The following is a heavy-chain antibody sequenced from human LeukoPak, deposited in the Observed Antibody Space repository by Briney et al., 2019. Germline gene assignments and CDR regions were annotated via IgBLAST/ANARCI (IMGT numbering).Heavy chain of an antibody. D-gene: IGHD1-1*01. CDR2: IYSGGST. Sequence: GGSLRLSCAASGFTFSSYSMNWVRQAPGKGLEWVSVIYSGGSTYYADSVKGRFTISRDNSKNTLYLQMNSLRAEDTAVYYCARHGTTGTIDYWGQGTLVTVSS. CDR3: ARHGTTGTIDY. CDR1: GFTFSSYS. V-gene: IGHV3-66*04. J-gene: IGHJ4*02.